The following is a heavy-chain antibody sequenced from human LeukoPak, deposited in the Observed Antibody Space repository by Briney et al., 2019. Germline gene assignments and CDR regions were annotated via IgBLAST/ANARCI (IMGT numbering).Heavy chain of an antibody. CDR3: ASPSSTPGMDV. J-gene: IGHJ6*02. CDR1: GFTFSSYG. CDR2: ISYDGSNK. Sequence: GRSLRLSCAASGFTFSSYGMHWVRQAPGKGLEWVAVISYDGSNKYYADSVKGRFTISRDSSKNTLYLQMNSLRAEDTAVYYCASPSSTPGMDVWGQGTTVTVSS. D-gene: IGHD2-2*01. V-gene: IGHV3-30*03.